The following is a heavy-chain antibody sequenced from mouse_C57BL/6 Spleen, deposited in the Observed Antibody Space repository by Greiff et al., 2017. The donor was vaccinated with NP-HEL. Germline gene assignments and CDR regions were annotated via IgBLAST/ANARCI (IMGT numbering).Heavy chain of an antibody. Sequence: QVQLKQPGAELVKPGASVKLSCKASGYTFTSYWMHWVKQRPGRGLEWIGRIDPNSGGTKYNEKFKSKATLTVDKPSSTAYMQLSSLTSEDSAVYYCARDYSEYFDYWGQGTTLTVSS. D-gene: IGHD1-1*01. CDR3: ARDYSEYFDY. CDR2: IDPNSGGT. J-gene: IGHJ2*01. CDR1: GYTFTSYW. V-gene: IGHV1-72*01.